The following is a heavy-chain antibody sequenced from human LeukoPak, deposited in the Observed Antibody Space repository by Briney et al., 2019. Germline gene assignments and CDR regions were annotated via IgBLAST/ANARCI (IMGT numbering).Heavy chain of an antibody. Sequence: PGGSLRLSCAASGFTSSDYYMSWIRQAPGKGLEWVSYISTSGSSTNYAESVKGRFTISRDNAKNSLYLQMDRLRGDDTAVYYCARVPGRYAFGFWGQGTMVTVSS. CDR2: ISTSGSST. D-gene: IGHD2-15*01. J-gene: IGHJ3*01. CDR1: GFTSSDYY. CDR3: ARVPGRYAFGF. V-gene: IGHV3-11*03.